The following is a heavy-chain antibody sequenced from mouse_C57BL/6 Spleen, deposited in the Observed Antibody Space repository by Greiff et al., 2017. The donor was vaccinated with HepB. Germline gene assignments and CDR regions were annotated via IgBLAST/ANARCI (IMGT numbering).Heavy chain of an antibody. CDR2: INPSTGGT. CDR3: ARSSGGFMDY. V-gene: IGHV1-42*01. D-gene: IGHD1-1*01. Sequence: EVQLQQSGPELVKPGASVKISCKASGYSFTGYYMNWVKQSPEKSLEWIGEINPSTGGTTYNQKFKAKATLTVDKSSSTAYMQLKSLTSEDSAVYYCARSSGGFMDYWGQGTSVTVSS. CDR1: GYSFTGYY. J-gene: IGHJ4*01.